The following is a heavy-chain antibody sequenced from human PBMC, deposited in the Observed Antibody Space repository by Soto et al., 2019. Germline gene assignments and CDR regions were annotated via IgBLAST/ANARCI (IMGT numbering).Heavy chain of an antibody. J-gene: IGHJ3*02. V-gene: IGHV1-69*06. CDR2: TIPVFNTA. D-gene: IGHD3-10*01. CDR1: GGTLSDHG. CDR3: ARGVYGSGNYYTGPSAFDI. Sequence: QVQLEQSGAEVKKPGSSVKVSCKASGGTLSDHGVAWLRQAPGQGLEWMGGTIPVFNTAKYAQKFQGRVTFTADKFTNIAYMELRSLRSEDTAFYFCARGVYGSGNYYTGPSAFDIWGQGTMVIISS.